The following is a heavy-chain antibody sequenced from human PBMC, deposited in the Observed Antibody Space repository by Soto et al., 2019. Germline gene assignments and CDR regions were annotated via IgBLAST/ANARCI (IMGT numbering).Heavy chain of an antibody. Sequence: GGSLRLSCAASGFTFSSYSMNWVRQAPGKGLEWVSSISSSSSYIYYADSVKGRFTISRDNAKNSLYLQMNSLRAEDTAVYYCARALPEYSHYHCDHWGQGTLVTVSS. CDR2: ISSSSSYI. CDR1: GFTFSSYS. J-gene: IGHJ5*02. V-gene: IGHV3-21*01. D-gene: IGHD4-4*01. CDR3: ARALPEYSHYHCDH.